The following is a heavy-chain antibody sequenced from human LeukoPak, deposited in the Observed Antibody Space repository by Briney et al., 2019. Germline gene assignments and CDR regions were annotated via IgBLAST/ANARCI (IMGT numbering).Heavy chain of an antibody. V-gene: IGHV1-69*13. J-gene: IGHJ5*02. CDR3: ARDTGSWYRDNWFDP. D-gene: IGHD6-13*01. CDR2: IIPIFGTA. CDR1: GGTFSSYA. Sequence: ASVKVSCKASGGTFSSYAISWVRQAPGQGLEWMGGIIPIFGTANYAQKFQGRVTITADESTSTAYMELSSLRSEDTAVYYCARDTGSWYRDNWFDPWGQGTLVTVSS.